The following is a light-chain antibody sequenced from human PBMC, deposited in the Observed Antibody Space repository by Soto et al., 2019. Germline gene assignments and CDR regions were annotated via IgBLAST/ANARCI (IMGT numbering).Light chain of an antibody. Sequence: DIQMTQSPSSLSPSVGDRVTITCRASRSISDWLAWYQQKPGKAPELLIFDASNLKSGVPSRFSGSGSGTEFTLTISSLQPDDFATYYCQHYNEYPWTFGQGTKVDIK. CDR2: DAS. CDR1: RSISDW. CDR3: QHYNEYPWT. J-gene: IGKJ1*01. V-gene: IGKV1-5*01.